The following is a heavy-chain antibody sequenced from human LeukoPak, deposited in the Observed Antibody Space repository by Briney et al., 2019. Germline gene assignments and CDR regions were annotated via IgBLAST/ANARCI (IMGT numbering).Heavy chain of an antibody. CDR3: ARDEYSSGWYENYYYYMDV. Sequence: GASVTVSCKASVYTFTSYGISWVRQAPGQGVEWMGWISVYNGNTNYAQKLQGRVTMTTDTSTSTAYMELRSLRSDDTAVYYCARDEYSSGWYENYYYYMDVWGKGTTVTVSS. D-gene: IGHD6-19*01. CDR2: ISVYNGNT. J-gene: IGHJ6*03. V-gene: IGHV1-18*01. CDR1: VYTFTSYG.